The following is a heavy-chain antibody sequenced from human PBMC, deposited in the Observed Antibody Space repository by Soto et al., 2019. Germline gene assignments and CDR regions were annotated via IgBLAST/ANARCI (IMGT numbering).Heavy chain of an antibody. V-gene: IGHV3-48*01. CDR3: ARDHVSSGSLVDY. D-gene: IGHD3-22*01. CDR1: GFTFSNYN. Sequence: GSLRLSCAASGFTFSNYNMNWVRQAPGKGLEWVSYINTGRSTYYADSVKGRFIISRDNAKNSLYLQMNSLRVEDTAVYFCARDHVSSGSLVDYWGQGALVTVSS. CDR2: INTGRST. J-gene: IGHJ4*02.